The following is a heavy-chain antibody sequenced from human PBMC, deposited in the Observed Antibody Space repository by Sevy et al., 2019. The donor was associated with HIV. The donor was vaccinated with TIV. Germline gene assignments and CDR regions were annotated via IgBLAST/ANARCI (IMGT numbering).Heavy chain of an antibody. CDR2: ISSSSTTL. J-gene: IGHJ4*02. Sequence: GGSLRLSCAASGFTFSNYSMNWVRQAPGKGLEWVSYISSSSTTLYYADSVKGRFTISRDNAKNSLYLQMNSLGDDDTAVYYCARSGGLRYWGQGTLVTVSS. V-gene: IGHV3-48*02. CDR1: GFTFSNYS. CDR3: ARSGGLRY. D-gene: IGHD3-16*02.